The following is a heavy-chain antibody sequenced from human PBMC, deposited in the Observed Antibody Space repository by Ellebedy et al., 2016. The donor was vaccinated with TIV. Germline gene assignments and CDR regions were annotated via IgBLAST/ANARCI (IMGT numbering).Heavy chain of an antibody. V-gene: IGHV4-34*01. CDR3: ARGFPAAWELAGA. J-gene: IGHJ4*02. Sequence: SETLSLTXAVYSGTFSNYYWSWIRQPPGKGLEWIGEVTHTGGTNYNPSLESRVTMSLDTSENQFSLKLNSVNVADTAVYYCARGFPAAWELAGAWGQGTLVTVSA. CDR1: SGTFSNYY. CDR2: VTHTGGT. D-gene: IGHD6-19*01.